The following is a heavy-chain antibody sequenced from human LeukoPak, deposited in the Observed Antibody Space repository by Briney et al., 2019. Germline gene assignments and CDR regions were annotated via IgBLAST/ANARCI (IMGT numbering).Heavy chain of an antibody. CDR2: IYTSGST. CDR3: ARSAPYYYYIDV. Sequence: HSETLSLTCTVSGGSISSYYWSWIRQPPGKGLEWIGYIYTSGSTNYNPSLKSRVTISVDTSKNQSSLKLSSVTAADTAVYYCARSAPYYYYIDVWGKGTTVTVSS. V-gene: IGHV4-4*09. CDR1: GGSISSYY. J-gene: IGHJ6*03.